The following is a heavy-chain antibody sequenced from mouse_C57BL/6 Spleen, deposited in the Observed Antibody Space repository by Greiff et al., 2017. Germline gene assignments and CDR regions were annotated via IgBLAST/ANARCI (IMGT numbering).Heavy chain of an antibody. J-gene: IGHJ2*01. CDR2: IDPNSGGT. Sequence: QQSCKASGYTFTSYWMHWVKQRPGRGLEWIGRIDPNSGGTKYNEKFKSKATLTVDKPSSTAYMQLSSLTSEDSAVYYCARSRGYYYGSSYTGFDYWGQGTTLTVSS. V-gene: IGHV1-72*01. CDR3: ARSRGYYYGSSYTGFDY. CDR1: GYTFTSYW. D-gene: IGHD1-1*01.